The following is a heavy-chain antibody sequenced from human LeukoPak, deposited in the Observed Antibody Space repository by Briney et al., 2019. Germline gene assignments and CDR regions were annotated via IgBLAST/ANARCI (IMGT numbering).Heavy chain of an antibody. CDR1: GYTFTSYY. CDR3: ARGANCGGDCYSWVHFDY. V-gene: IGHV1-46*01. CDR2: INPSGGST. D-gene: IGHD2-21*02. J-gene: IGHJ4*02. Sequence: GASVKVSCKAPGYTFTSYYMHWVRQAPGQGLEWMGTINPSGGSTSYAQKFQGRVTMTRDTSTSTVYMELSSLRSEDTAVYYCARGANCGGDCYSWVHFDYWGQGTLVTVSS.